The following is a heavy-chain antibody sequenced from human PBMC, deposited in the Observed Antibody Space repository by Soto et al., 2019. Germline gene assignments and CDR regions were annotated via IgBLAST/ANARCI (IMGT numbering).Heavy chain of an antibody. Sequence: QVQLVQSGAEVKKPGSSVKVSCKASGGTFSSYTISWVRQAPGQGLEWMGRIIPILGIANYAQKFQGRVTINADKSTSTAYRELSSLRSEDTAVYYCARVRSSGYEYYFDYWGQGTLVTVSS. CDR1: GGTFSSYT. D-gene: IGHD5-12*01. V-gene: IGHV1-69*02. CDR2: IIPILGIA. J-gene: IGHJ4*02. CDR3: ARVRSSGYEYYFDY.